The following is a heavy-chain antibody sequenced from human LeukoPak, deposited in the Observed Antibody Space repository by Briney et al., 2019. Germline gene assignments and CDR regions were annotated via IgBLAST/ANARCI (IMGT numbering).Heavy chain of an antibody. D-gene: IGHD6-6*01. CDR1: GYSFTNYW. J-gene: IGHJ4*02. CDR2: IYPGDSDT. Sequence: GGSLKISCKGPGYSFTNYWIGWVRQMPGRGLEWMGIIYPGDSDTRYSPSFQGQVTISADKSISTAYLQWSSLKASDTAMYYCARSPRSDYFDYWGQGALVTVSS. V-gene: IGHV5-51*01. CDR3: ARSPRSDYFDY.